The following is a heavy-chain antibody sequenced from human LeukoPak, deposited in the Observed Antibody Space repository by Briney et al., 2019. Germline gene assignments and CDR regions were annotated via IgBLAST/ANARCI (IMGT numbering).Heavy chain of an antibody. V-gene: IGHV3-7*01. Sequence: GGSLRLSCAASGFTFGNYWMNWVRQAPGKGLEWVANIKQDDSEKYYVASVKGRFTISRDNAKNSLYLQMNSLRAEDTAVYYCARDRHCVNGVCHSPPGMDVWGQGTTVTVSS. CDR3: ARDRHCVNGVCHSPPGMDV. D-gene: IGHD2-8*01. J-gene: IGHJ6*02. CDR1: GFTFGNYW. CDR2: IKQDDSEK.